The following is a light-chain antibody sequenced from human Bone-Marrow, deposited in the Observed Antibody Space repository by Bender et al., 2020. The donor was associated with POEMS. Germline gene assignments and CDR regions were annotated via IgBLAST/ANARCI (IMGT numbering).Light chain of an antibody. CDR2: EVT. CDR1: SSNFGGYNY. CDR3: SLYGASSNWM. V-gene: IGLV2-8*01. J-gene: IGLJ3*02. Sequence: QSALTQPPSVSGSPGQSVTISCTGTSSNFGGYNYVSWYQHHPGKAPKLLIFEVTTRPSGVPNRFSGSKSGNTASLTFSGRQAEDEADYSGSLYGASSNWMFGGGTKLTVL.